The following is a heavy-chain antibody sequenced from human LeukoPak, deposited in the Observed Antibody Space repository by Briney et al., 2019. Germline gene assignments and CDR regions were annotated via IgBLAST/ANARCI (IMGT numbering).Heavy chain of an antibody. CDR3: ARAPGYCSSTSCPYYFDY. CDR1: GYTFTSYD. V-gene: IGHV1-8*01. D-gene: IGHD2-2*01. CDR2: MNPNSGNT. Sequence: ASVKVSCKASGYTFTSYDISWVRQATGQGLEWMGWMNPNSGNTGYAQKFQGRVTMTRNTSISTAYMELSSLRSEDTAVYYCARAPGYCSSTSCPYYFDYWGQGTLVTVSS. J-gene: IGHJ4*02.